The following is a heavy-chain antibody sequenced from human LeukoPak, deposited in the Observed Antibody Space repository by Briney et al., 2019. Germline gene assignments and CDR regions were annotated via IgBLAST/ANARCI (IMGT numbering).Heavy chain of an antibody. CDR1: GYSISSGYY. J-gene: IGHJ4*02. V-gene: IGHV4-38-2*02. Sequence: PSETLSLTCTVSGYSISSGYYWGWIRQPPGKGLEWIGSIYHSGSTYYNPSLKSRVTISVDTSKNQFSLKLSSVTAADTAVYYCARAPIVAKGEDYFDYWGQGTLVTVSS. CDR3: ARAPIVAKGEDYFDY. D-gene: IGHD5-12*01. CDR2: IYHSGST.